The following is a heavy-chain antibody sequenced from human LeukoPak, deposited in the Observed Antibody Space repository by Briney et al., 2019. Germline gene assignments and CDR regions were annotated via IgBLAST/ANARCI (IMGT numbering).Heavy chain of an antibody. CDR3: ARRNSAQRPPRTMDV. CDR1: EYTFTTYD. Sequence: ASVKVSCKASEYTFTTYDINWVRQATGQGLEWMGWMNPKSGNTGYAQKFQGRVTMTRNTSISTAYMEPSSLRSEDTAVYYCARRNSAQRPPRTMDVWGQGTTVTVSS. V-gene: IGHV1-8*01. CDR2: MNPKSGNT. D-gene: IGHD6-25*01. J-gene: IGHJ6*02.